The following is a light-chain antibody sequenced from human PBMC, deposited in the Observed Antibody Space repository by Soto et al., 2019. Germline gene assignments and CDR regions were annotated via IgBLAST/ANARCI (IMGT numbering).Light chain of an antibody. CDR1: SDDVGAYNS. V-gene: IGLV2-23*01. CDR2: KGT. Sequence: SVLAQPASVSGSPGQSITISCTGTSDDVGAYNSVSWYQQLPHKAPQVILYKGTQRPSGVSSRFSGSTSGNAASLTISGLQDEEEAEYFCCLYIGATTYVFGTGTKVTV. CDR3: CLYIGATTYV. J-gene: IGLJ1*01.